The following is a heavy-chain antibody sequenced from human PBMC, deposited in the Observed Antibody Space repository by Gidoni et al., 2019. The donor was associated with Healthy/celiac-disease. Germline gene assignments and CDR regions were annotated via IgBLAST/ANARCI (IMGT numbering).Heavy chain of an antibody. V-gene: IGHV4-59*01. CDR1: VGSISSYY. CDR2: IYYSGST. J-gene: IGHJ6*02. Sequence: QVQLQASGPGLGKTSETLSLTCPVSVGSISSYYWRWIRQPPGKGLEWIGYIYYSGSTNYNPSLKSRVTISVDTSKNQFSLKLSSVTAADTAVYYCARYSGYDFFPSSLPHYYGMDVWGQGTTVTVSS. D-gene: IGHD5-12*01. CDR3: ARYSGYDFFPSSLPHYYGMDV.